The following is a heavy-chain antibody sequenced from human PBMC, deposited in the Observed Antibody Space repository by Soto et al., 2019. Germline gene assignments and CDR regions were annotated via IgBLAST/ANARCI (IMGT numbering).Heavy chain of an antibody. CDR2: ISAYNGNT. CDR1: GYTFTSYG. CDR3: ARDQDRLRLGELQPHAQHAPFDI. D-gene: IGHD3-16*01. V-gene: IGHV1-18*01. J-gene: IGHJ3*02. Sequence: GASVKVSCKASGYTFTSYGISWVRQAPGQGLEWMGWISAYNGNTNYAQKLQGRVTMTTDTSTSTAYMELRSLRSDDTAVYYCARDQDRLRLGELQPHAQHAPFDIWGQGTMVTVSS.